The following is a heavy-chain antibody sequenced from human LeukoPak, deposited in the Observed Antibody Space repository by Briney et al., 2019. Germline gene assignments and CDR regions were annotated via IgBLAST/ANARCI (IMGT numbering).Heavy chain of an antibody. D-gene: IGHD4-11*01. CDR2: MYHSGST. CDR1: GYSISSGHY. Sequence: SETLSLTCTVSGYSISSGHYWGWIRQPPGKGLEWIGSMYHSGSTYYNPSLKSRATISVDTSQNQFSLKLSSVTAADTAVYYCARYTAVPSAYKWFDSWAREFWSPSPQ. J-gene: IGHJ5*01. V-gene: IGHV4-38-2*02. CDR3: ARYTAVPSAYKWFDS.